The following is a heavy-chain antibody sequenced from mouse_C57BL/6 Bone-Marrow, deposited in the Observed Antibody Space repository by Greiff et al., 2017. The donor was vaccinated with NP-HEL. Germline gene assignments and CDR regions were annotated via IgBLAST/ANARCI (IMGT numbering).Heavy chain of an antibody. Sequence: DVKLVESGGGLVKPGGSLKLSCAASGFTFSSYTMSWVRQTPEKRLEWVATISGGGGNTYYPDSVKGRFTISRDNAKNTLYLQMSSLRSEDTALYYCARHDGSSYERFAYWGQGTLVTVSA. J-gene: IGHJ3*01. D-gene: IGHD1-1*01. CDR1: GFTFSSYT. V-gene: IGHV5-9*01. CDR3: ARHDGSSYERFAY. CDR2: ISGGGGNT.